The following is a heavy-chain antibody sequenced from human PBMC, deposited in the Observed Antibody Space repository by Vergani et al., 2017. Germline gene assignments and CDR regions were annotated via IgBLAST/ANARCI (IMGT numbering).Heavy chain of an antibody. J-gene: IGHJ4*02. D-gene: IGHD2-2*01. Sequence: EVQLVESGGGLVQPGRSLRLSCAASGFTFDDYAMHWVRQAPGKGLEWVSGIRWNSGSIGYADSVKGRFTISRDNAKNSLYLQMNSLRAEDTASYYCAKDADCSSTSCFPPYFDYWGQGTLVTVSS. V-gene: IGHV3-9*01. CDR1: GFTFDDYA. CDR3: AKDADCSSTSCFPPYFDY. CDR2: IRWNSGSI.